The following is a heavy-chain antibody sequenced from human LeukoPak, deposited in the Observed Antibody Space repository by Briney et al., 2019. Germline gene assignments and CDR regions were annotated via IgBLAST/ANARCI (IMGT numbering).Heavy chain of an antibody. V-gene: IGHV3-11*01. CDR2: ISSGGSTI. D-gene: IGHD1-26*01. CDR1: GFTFSDYY. J-gene: IGHJ4*02. CDR3: AKGAPGSYGGFDY. Sequence: PGGSLRLSCAVSGFTFSDYYMSRIRQAPGKGLEWVSYISSGGSTISHADSVKGRFTISRDNAENSLYLQMNSLRAEDTAVYYCAKGAPGSYGGFDYWGQGTLVTVSS.